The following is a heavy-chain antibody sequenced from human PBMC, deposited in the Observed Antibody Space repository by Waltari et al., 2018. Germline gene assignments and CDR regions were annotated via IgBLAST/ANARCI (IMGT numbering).Heavy chain of an antibody. Sequence: QVQLVQSGAEVKKPGASVKVSCKASGYTFTSYDINWVRQATGQGLEWMGWMNPNSGNTGYAQKFQGRVTMTRNTSISTAYMELSSLRSEDTAVYYCARGHSSSWTGYYYYYMDVWGKGTTVTVSS. J-gene: IGHJ6*03. D-gene: IGHD6-13*01. CDR1: GYTFTSYD. V-gene: IGHV1-8*01. CDR2: MNPNSGNT. CDR3: ARGHSSSWTGYYYYYMDV.